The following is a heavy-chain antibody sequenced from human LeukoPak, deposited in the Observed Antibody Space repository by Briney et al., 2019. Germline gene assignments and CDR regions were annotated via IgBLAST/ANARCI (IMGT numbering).Heavy chain of an antibody. Sequence: GGSLRLSCAASGLTFSSYAMSWVRQAPGKGLEWVSAISGSSGHTYYADSVKGRFTISRDNSKNTLYLQMNSLRAEDTAVYYCAKSTIVVLDYWGQGTLVTVSS. D-gene: IGHD2-15*01. CDR1: GLTFSSYA. CDR2: ISGSSGHT. J-gene: IGHJ4*02. V-gene: IGHV3-23*01. CDR3: AKSTIVVLDY.